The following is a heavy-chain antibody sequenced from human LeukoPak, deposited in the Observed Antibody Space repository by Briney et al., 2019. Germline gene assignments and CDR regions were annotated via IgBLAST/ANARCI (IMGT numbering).Heavy chain of an antibody. CDR1: GGTFSSYA. CDR2: IIPILGIA. D-gene: IGHD2-2*01. Sequence: SVKVSCKASGGTFSSYAISWVRQAPGHGLEWMGRIIPILGIANYAQKFQGRVTITADKSTYTAYMELSSLRSEDTAMYYCASTSDCSTTSCPNAFDYWGQGTLVTVSS. CDR3: ASTSDCSTTSCPNAFDY. V-gene: IGHV1-69*04. J-gene: IGHJ4*02.